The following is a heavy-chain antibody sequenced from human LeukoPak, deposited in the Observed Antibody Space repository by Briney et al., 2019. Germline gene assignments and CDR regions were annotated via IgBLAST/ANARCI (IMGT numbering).Heavy chain of an antibody. V-gene: IGHV1-8*01. CDR1: GYTFSRYE. D-gene: IGHD2-2*01. Sequence: ASVKVSCSPSGYTFSRYEVIWVRLAPGQGLEWMGWMNPNSGNTGYAQKFQGRVTMTGDTSISTAYMELSSLMSDDTAVYYCARAIRNQLLSEYWGQGTLVTVSS. CDR2: MNPNSGNT. CDR3: ARAIRNQLLSEY. J-gene: IGHJ4*02.